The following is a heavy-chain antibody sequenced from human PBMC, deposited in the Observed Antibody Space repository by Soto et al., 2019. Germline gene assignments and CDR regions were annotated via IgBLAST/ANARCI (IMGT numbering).Heavy chain of an antibody. J-gene: IGHJ4*02. CDR3: ARGIAVAGNY. CDR1: GYTFTSYG. D-gene: IGHD6-19*01. Sequence: QVQLVQSGAEVKKPGASVKVSCKASGYTFTSYGVHWVRQAPGQRPEWMGWINAGNGDTKYSQKFQGRVTITRDTSASSAYMEVSSPSSEDTAVYYCARGIAVAGNYWGQGTLVTVSS. V-gene: IGHV1-3*01. CDR2: INAGNGDT.